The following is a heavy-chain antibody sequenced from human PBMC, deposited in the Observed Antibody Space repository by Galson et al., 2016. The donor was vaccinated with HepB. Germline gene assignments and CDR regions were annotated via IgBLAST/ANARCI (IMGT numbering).Heavy chain of an antibody. V-gene: IGHV3-21*01. D-gene: IGHD3-10*01. CDR3: ARDEGSFGSGTWYHDY. CDR1: GFIFSPYT. J-gene: IGHJ4*02. Sequence: SLRLSCAASGFIFSPYTMNWVRQAPGKGLEWVSSISSNGDYIYYADSVKGRFTISRDNAKNSVVLRMNSLRAEDTAVYYCARDEGSFGSGTWYHDYWGQGTLVTVSS. CDR2: ISSNGDYI.